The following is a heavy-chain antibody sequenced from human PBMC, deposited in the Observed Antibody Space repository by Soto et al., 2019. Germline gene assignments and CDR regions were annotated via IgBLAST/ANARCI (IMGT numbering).Heavy chain of an antibody. CDR3: ARLRHDSSGYPY. CDR1: GYTFTGYY. Sequence: ASVKVSCKASGYTFTGYYMHWVRQAPGQGLEWMGWINPNSGGTNYAQKFQGRVTMTRDTSISTAYMELSRLRSDDTAVYYCARLRHDSSGYPYWGQGTLVTVSS. V-gene: IGHV1-2*02. CDR2: INPNSGGT. J-gene: IGHJ4*02. D-gene: IGHD3-22*01.